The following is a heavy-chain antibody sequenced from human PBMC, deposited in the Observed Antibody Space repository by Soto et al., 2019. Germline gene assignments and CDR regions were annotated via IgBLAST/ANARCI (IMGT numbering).Heavy chain of an antibody. J-gene: IGHJ5*02. CDR2: VYYTGST. CDR3: VRTARQGAVAPHWFDR. CDR1: GASIRSTDYY. V-gene: IGHV4-30-4*01. Sequence: SETLSLTCTVSGASIRSTDYYWSWSREAPGKGLEWIGYVYYTGSTYYNPSLMSQLTISVDTSKNQFSLKLTSVTSAETAVYYCVRTARQGAVAPHWFDRWGQGTQVTVSS. D-gene: IGHD2-21*02.